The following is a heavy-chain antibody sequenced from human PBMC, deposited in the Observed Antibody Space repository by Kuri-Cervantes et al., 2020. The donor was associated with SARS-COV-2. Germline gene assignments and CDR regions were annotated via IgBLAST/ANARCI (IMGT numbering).Heavy chain of an antibody. Sequence: SCAVSGGSISSSNWWSWVRHPPGKGLEWIGEIYHSGSTNYNPSLKSRVTISVDKSKNQFSLKLSSVTAADTAVYYCARGALLVGATGYYFDYWGQGTLVTVSS. CDR2: IYHSGST. V-gene: IGHV4-4*02. CDR1: GGSISSSNW. CDR3: ARGALLVGATGYYFDY. J-gene: IGHJ4*02. D-gene: IGHD1-26*01.